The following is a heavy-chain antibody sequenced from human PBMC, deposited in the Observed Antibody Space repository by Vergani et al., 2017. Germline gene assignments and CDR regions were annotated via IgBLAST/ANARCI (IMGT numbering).Heavy chain of an antibody. Sequence: EVKLLDSGGGLVQPGGSLRLSCAASGSTFSTYAMTWVRQAPGKGLEWVSTISSDGGSTYYTDSVKGRFTISRDNSKNTLSLQMNSLTAEDTAIYYCAGPQGTSAYYYGGFDYWGQGILVTVSS. D-gene: IGHD3-22*01. CDR2: ISSDGGST. J-gene: IGHJ4*02. V-gene: IGHV3-23*01. CDR1: GSTFSTYA. CDR3: AGPQGTSAYYYGGFDY.